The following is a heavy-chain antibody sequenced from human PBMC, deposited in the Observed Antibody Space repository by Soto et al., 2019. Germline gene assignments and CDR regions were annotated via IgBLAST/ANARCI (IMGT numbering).Heavy chain of an antibody. J-gene: IGHJ4*02. Sequence: GGSLRLSCAASGLTFSNAWMSWVRQAPGKGLEWVGRIKSKTDGGTRDYAAPVNGRFTISRDDSRNTLFLQMNSLKTDDTAVYYCTTDDPINTYWGQGTLVTVSS. CDR3: TTDDPINTY. CDR2: IKSKTDGGTR. V-gene: IGHV3-15*01. CDR1: GLTFSNAW.